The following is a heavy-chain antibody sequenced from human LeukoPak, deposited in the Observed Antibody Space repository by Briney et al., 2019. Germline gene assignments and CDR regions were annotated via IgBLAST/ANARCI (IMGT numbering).Heavy chain of an antibody. D-gene: IGHD6-19*01. CDR3: ARAPAKGWYYFDY. Sequence: PSETLSLTCTVSGGSISSYYWSWLRQPPGKGLEWLGYIYYSGNTNYNPSLKSRVTISVDTSKNQFSLRLRSVTAADTAVYYCARAPAKGWYYFDYWGQGTLVTVSS. CDR1: GGSISSYY. CDR2: IYYSGNT. V-gene: IGHV4-59*01. J-gene: IGHJ4*02.